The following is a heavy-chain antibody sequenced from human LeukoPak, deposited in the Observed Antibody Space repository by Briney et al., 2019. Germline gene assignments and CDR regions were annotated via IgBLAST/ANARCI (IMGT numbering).Heavy chain of an antibody. Sequence: GASVKVSCKTSGYTFSEYSIHWVRQAPGQGLEWMGWIKPTSGDTEYAQRFQGRVTLTRDTSSSAVYMELSRMTSDDTAVYYCARTNLGLSDTWYYNFYGLDVWGRGTTITVSS. CDR2: IKPTSGDT. V-gene: IGHV1-2*02. CDR3: ARTNLGLSDTWYYNFYGLDV. D-gene: IGHD1-26*01. CDR1: GYTFSEYS. J-gene: IGHJ6*02.